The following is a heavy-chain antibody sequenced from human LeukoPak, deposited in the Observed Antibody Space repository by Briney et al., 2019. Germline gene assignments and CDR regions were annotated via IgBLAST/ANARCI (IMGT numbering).Heavy chain of an antibody. CDR3: AGYDILTGYAGDYWYFDL. CDR1: GGSISSGDYY. CDR2: IYYRGST. D-gene: IGHD3-9*01. J-gene: IGHJ2*01. V-gene: IGHV4-30-4*01. Sequence: SETLSLTCTVSGGSISSGDYYWSWIRQPPGKGLEWIGYIYYRGSTYYNPSLKSRVTISVDTSKNQFSLKLSSVTAADTAVYYCAGYDILTGYAGDYWYFDLWGRGTLVTVSS.